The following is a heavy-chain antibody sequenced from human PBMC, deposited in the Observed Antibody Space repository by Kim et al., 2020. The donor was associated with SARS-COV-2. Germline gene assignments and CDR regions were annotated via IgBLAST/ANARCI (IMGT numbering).Heavy chain of an antibody. CDR3: ARMYYYDSSGYPYGMDV. CDR1: GFSFSTSGMC. V-gene: IGHV2-70*01. D-gene: IGHD3-22*01. Sequence: SGPTLVNPTQTLTLTCTFSGFSFSTSGMCVSWIRQPPGKALEWLALIDWDDDKYYSTSLKTRLTISKDTSKNQVVLTMTNMDPVDTATYYCARMYYYDSSGYPYGMDVWGQGTTVTVSS. CDR2: IDWDDDK. J-gene: IGHJ6*02.